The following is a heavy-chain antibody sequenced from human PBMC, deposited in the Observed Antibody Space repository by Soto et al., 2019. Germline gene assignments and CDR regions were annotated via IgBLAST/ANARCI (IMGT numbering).Heavy chain of an antibody. V-gene: IGHV4-59*01. J-gene: IGHJ5*02. Sequence: PSETLSLTCTVSGGSISSYYWSWIRQPPGKGLEWIGYIYYSGSTNYNPSLKSRVTISVDTSKNQFSLKPSSVTAADTAVYYCARVLVVAALFDPWGQGTLVTVSS. CDR3: ARVLVVAALFDP. CDR2: IYYSGST. CDR1: GGSISSYY. D-gene: IGHD2-15*01.